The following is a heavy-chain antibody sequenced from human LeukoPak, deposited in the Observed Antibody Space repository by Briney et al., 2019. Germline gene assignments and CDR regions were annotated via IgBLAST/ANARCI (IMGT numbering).Heavy chain of an antibody. Sequence: GGSLRLSCAASGFTFNIYWMSWVRQAPGKGLEWVANIKEDGSEKYYVDSVKGRFTISRDNAKSSLYLQMNSLRAEDTAVYYCANHLACGSTSCPPFDDWGQGTLVTVSS. D-gene: IGHD2-2*01. J-gene: IGHJ4*02. V-gene: IGHV3-7*01. CDR1: GFTFNIYW. CDR2: IKEDGSEK. CDR3: ANHLACGSTSCPPFDD.